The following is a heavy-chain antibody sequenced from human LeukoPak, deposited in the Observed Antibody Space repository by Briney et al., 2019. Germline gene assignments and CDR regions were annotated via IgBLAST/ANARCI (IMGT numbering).Heavy chain of an antibody. CDR3: ARVISTMVRGILFRPYYMDV. Sequence: PGGSLRLSCAASGFTFSNYRMNWVRQAPGKGLEWVSSVSNSGDYIHYADSVKGRFTISRDNAKNSLYLQMNSLRAEDTAVYYCARVISTMVRGILFRPYYMDVWGKGTTVTISS. V-gene: IGHV3-21*01. CDR1: GFTFSNYR. J-gene: IGHJ6*03. D-gene: IGHD3-10*01. CDR2: VSNSGDYI.